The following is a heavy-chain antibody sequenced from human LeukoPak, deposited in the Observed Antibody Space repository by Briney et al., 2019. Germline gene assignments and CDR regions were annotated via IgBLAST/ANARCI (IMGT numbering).Heavy chain of an antibody. CDR3: ARAHPYYYDTSGRYGVDV. CDR1: GFTFSDYY. D-gene: IGHD3-22*01. CDR2: ISSICSII. V-gene: IGHV3-11*04. J-gene: IGHJ6*04. Sequence: GGSLRLSCAASGFTFSDYYMSWIRQAPGKGLEWVSYISSICSIIYYADSVKGRFTISRDNAKNSLYLQMNSLRAEDTAVYYCARAHPYYYDTSGRYGVDVWGKGTTVTVSS.